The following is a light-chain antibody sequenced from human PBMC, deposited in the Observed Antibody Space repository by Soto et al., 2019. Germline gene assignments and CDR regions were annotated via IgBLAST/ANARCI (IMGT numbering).Light chain of an antibody. CDR2: DVI. V-gene: IGLV2-11*01. J-gene: IGLJ2*01. CDR1: SRDVGGYNY. CDR3: CSYAGSYNVI. Sequence: QSVLTQPRPVSGSPGQSVPISCTGTSRDVGGYNYVSWYQQHPGKAPKLIIYDVIKRPSGVPDRFSGSKSGNTASLTISGLQAEDEADYYCCSYAGSYNVIFGGGTQLTV.